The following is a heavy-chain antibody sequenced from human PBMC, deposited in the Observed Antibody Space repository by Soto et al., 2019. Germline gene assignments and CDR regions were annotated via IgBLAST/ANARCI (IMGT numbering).Heavy chain of an antibody. CDR3: ANRQSGNFGPFDS. J-gene: IGHJ4*02. CDR1: GFSISSDA. Sequence: EVQLLESGGGLIQPGGSLRLSCAASGFSISSDAMSWVRQAPGKGLEWVSGISGSGANTNYADSVKGRFAFSIDNSKNTLYLQRSSLRAEDTAVYYCANRQSGNFGPFDSWGQGTLVTVSS. D-gene: IGHD2-21*02. V-gene: IGHV3-23*01. CDR2: ISGSGANT.